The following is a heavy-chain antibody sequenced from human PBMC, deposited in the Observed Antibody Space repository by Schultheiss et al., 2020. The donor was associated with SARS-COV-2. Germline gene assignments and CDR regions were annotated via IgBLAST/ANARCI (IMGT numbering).Heavy chain of an antibody. J-gene: IGHJ4*02. V-gene: IGHV4-61*01. Sequence: SETLSLTCTVSGGSVSSGSYYWSWIRQPPGKGLEWVGSICHSGSTNYNPSLKSRVTISVDTSKNQFSLKLSSVTAADTAVYYCARDSEPIVVVPAAIIYWGQGTLVTVSS. CDR3: ARDSEPIVVVPAAIIY. CDR1: GGSVSSGSYY. CDR2: ICHSGST. D-gene: IGHD2-2*02.